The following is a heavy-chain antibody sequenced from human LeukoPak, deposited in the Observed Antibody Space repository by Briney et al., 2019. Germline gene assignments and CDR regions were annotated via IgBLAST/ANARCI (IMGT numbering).Heavy chain of an antibody. CDR3: AKDLADTAMVSKALDY. CDR1: GFTFSSYG. J-gene: IGHJ4*02. Sequence: GGSLRLSCAAAGFTFSSYGMHWVRQAPGKGLEWVAFIRYDGSNKYYADSVKGRFTISRDNSKNTLYLQMNSLRAEDTAVYYCAKDLADTAMVSKALDYWGQGTLVTVSS. CDR2: IRYDGSNK. V-gene: IGHV3-30*02. D-gene: IGHD5-18*01.